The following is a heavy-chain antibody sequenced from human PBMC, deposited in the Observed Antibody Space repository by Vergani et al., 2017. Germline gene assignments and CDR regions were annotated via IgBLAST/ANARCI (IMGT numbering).Heavy chain of an antibody. V-gene: IGHV3-48*01. CDR3: AKDTGAAGRNPNWFDP. D-gene: IGHD6-13*01. CDR1: GFDFSSYI. CDR2: VSTGTKSQ. J-gene: IGHJ5*02. Sequence: QLVESGGGWVQPGGSLRLSCVVSGFDFSSYIMNWVRQAPGKGLEWVSFVSTGTKSQSYAESVKGRFTISRDDSKNTLYLQMNSLRAEDTAVYYCAKDTGAAGRNPNWFDPWGQGTLVTVSS.